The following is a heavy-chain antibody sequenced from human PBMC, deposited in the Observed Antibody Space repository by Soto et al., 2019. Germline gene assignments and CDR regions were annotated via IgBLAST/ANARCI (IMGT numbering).Heavy chain of an antibody. CDR2: IIPILGIA. V-gene: IGHV1-69*02. D-gene: IGHD2-21*01. CDR3: ASSRRYCGGDCYDDY. J-gene: IGHJ4*02. CDR1: GGTFSSYT. Sequence: ASVKVSCKASGGTFSSYTISWVRQAPGQGLEWMGRIIPILGIANYAQKFQGRVTITADKSTSTAYMELSSLRSEDTAVYYCASSRRYCGGDCYDDYWGQGTLVTVSS.